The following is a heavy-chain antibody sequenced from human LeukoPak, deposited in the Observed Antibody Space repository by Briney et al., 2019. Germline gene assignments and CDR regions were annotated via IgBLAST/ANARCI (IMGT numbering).Heavy chain of an antibody. J-gene: IGHJ2*01. CDR1: GFTFSSSS. D-gene: IGHD3-22*01. CDR3: VRKASYYDSSEDGYFDL. Sequence: GGSLRLSCAASGFTFSSSSMNWVRQAPGKGLEWVSSISSSGGTTYHADSVKGRFTISRDNSKNTLYLQMNSLRAEDTAVCYCVRKASYYDSSEDGYFDLWGRGTLVTVSS. CDR2: ISSSGGTT. V-gene: IGHV3-23*01.